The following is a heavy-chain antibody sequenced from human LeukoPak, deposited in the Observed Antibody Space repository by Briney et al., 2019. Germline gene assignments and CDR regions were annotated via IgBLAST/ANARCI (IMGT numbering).Heavy chain of an antibody. V-gene: IGHV3-23*01. J-gene: IGHJ3*02. CDR1: GFTFSRYA. CDR3: ATADRGAFDI. Sequence: GGSLRLSCAASGFTFSRYAMSWVRQAPGKGLDWVSGISGSGGSTYYADSVKGRFTISRDNAKNSLYLQMNSLRVDDTAVYYCATADRGAFDIWGQGTMVIVSS. CDR2: ISGSGGST.